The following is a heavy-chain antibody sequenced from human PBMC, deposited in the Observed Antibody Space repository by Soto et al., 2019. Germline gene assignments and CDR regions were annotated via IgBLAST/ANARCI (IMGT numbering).Heavy chain of an antibody. CDR2: ISSTTNYI. CDR3: ARESEELSSNLDY. D-gene: IGHD1-7*01. V-gene: IGHV3-21*06. Sequence: GSLRLSCAASGFTFTRYSMNCVRQAPGKGLEWVASISSTTNYIYYGESLKGRLTISIDNPKNSMYLQMNTLRAEDTAVYYCARESEELSSNLDYSGQGTLVTVSS. CDR1: GFTFTRYS. J-gene: IGHJ4*02.